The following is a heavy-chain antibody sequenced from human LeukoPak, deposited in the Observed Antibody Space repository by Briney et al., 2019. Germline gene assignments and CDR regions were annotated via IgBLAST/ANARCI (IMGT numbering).Heavy chain of an antibody. D-gene: IGHD2-15*01. Sequence: ASVKVSCKASGHTFTAYYMHWVQQAPGQGLEWMGWINPNSGGTNYAQKFQGRVTMTRDTSISTAYMELSRLRSDDTAVYYCARSWRFCSGGGCYPIDYWGQGTLVTVSS. V-gene: IGHV1-2*02. CDR2: INPNSGGT. CDR1: GHTFTAYY. J-gene: IGHJ4*02. CDR3: ARSWRFCSGGGCYPIDY.